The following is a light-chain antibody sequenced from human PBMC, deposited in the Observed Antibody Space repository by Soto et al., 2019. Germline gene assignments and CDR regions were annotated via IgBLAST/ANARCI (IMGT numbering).Light chain of an antibody. J-gene: IGKJ1*01. V-gene: IGKV1-5*03. CDR1: QSIRSY. CDR3: QHYNSYSEA. Sequence: DIQMTQSPSSLSASVGDTVIITCRASQSIRSYLNWYQQKPGKAPKLLIYKASTLKSGVPSRFSGSGSGTEFTLTISSLQPDDFATYYCQHYNSYSEAFGQGTKVDIK. CDR2: KAS.